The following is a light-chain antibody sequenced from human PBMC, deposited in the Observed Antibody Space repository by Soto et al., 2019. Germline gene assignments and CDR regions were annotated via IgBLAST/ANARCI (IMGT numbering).Light chain of an antibody. Sequence: QSVLTQPASVSGSPGQSITISCTGTSSDVGSYSLVSWYQQHPGKAPKLMIYEGTKRPSGVSNRFSGSKSDNTASLTISGLQAEDEADYYCCSYEDSSIWVFGGGTKLTVL. V-gene: IGLV2-23*01. CDR1: SSDVGSYSL. J-gene: IGLJ3*02. CDR2: EGT. CDR3: CSYEDSSIWV.